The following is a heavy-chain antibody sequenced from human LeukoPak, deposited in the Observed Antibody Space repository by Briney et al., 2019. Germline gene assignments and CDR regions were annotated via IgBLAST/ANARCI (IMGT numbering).Heavy chain of an antibody. CDR2: IMPLFGTA. J-gene: IGHJ5*02. Sequence: SVKVSCKTSGGTFNNSAMSWVRQAPGQALEWLGGIMPLFGTAGYAQKFQGRVTITKDESTRTVYLELTSLTSDDTAVYYCARDVHGDYGSGWFDPWGQGTLVSVSS. V-gene: IGHV1-69*05. D-gene: IGHD4-17*01. CDR3: ARDVHGDYGSGWFDP. CDR1: GGTFNNSA.